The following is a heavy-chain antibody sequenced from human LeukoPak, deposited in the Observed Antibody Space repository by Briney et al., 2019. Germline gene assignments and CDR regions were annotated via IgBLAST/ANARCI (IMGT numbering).Heavy chain of an antibody. J-gene: IGHJ3*02. D-gene: IGHD6-13*01. V-gene: IGHV4-59*01. Sequence: SETLSLTCTVSGGSISSYYWSWIRQPPGKGLEWIGYIYYSGSTATYNPSLKSRVTISVDTSKNQFSLKLSSVTAADTAVYYCARVGIAAAGTGAFDIWGQGTMVTVSS. CDR3: ARVGIAAAGTGAFDI. CDR2: IYYSGSTA. CDR1: GGSISSYY.